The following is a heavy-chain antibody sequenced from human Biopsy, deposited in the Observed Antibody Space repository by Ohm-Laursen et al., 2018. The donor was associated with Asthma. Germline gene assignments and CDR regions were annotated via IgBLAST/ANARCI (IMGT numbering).Heavy chain of an antibody. Sequence: SQTLSLTCSLSSGSGGYMRGGNYYWGWIRQPPGKGLEWIGSIYYSGTTYYNPSLESRVTVSADTSKNQFSQKLTSVTAADTAVYYCVRGSSSWHHGPFHYYYGLDVWGQGTTATVSS. D-gene: IGHD6-13*01. V-gene: IGHV4-39*01. CDR1: SGSGGYMRGGNYY. CDR2: IYYSGTT. CDR3: VRGSSSWHHGPFHYYYGLDV. J-gene: IGHJ6*02.